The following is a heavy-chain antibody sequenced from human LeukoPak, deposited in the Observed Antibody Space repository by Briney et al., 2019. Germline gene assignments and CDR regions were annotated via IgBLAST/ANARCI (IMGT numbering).Heavy chain of an antibody. CDR3: AKDPLPTVTIFDY. CDR2: ISGSGGST. D-gene: IGHD4-17*01. CDR1: GFTFSSYA. V-gene: IGHV3-23*01. J-gene: IGHJ4*02. Sequence: GGSLRLSCAASGFTFSSYAMSWVRQAPGKGLEWVSAISGSGGSTYCADSVKGRFTISRDNSKNTLYLQMNSLRAEDTAVYYCAKDPLPTVTIFDYWGQGTLVTVSS.